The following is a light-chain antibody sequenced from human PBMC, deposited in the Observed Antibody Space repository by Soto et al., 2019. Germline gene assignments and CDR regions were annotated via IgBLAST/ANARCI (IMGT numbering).Light chain of an antibody. V-gene: IGLV2-14*01. CDR2: EVS. CDR3: SSYTSTTTLV. J-gene: IGLJ2*01. Sequence: QSALTQPASVSGSPGQSITISCTGDVGRYNYVSWYQQHPGKAPKLIIYEVSSRPSGVSNRFAGSKSGNTASLTLSGLQSDDEADYYCSSYTSTTTLVFGRGTKLTVL. CDR1: VGRYNY.